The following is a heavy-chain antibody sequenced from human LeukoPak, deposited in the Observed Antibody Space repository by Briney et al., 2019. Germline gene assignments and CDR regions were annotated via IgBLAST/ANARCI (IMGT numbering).Heavy chain of an antibody. J-gene: IGHJ6*02. D-gene: IGHD1-1*01. CDR2: ISSSGSTR. CDR3: ARVRPTGTTSGSRGYYHYGMDV. V-gene: IGHV3-11*01. Sequence: GGSLRLSCAASGFTFSDYYMSWIRQAPGKGLEWVPYISSSGSTRYYADSVKGRFTISRDSAKNSLFLQMNSLRAEDTAVYYCARVRPTGTTSGSRGYYHYGMDVWGQGTTVTVSS. CDR1: GFTFSDYY.